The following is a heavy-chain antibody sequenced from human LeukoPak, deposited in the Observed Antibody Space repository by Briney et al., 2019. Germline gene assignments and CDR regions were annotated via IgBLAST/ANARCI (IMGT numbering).Heavy chain of an antibody. CDR3: ARLQYYDILTGYYYYYMDV. D-gene: IGHD3-9*01. J-gene: IGHJ6*03. V-gene: IGHV4-61*05. CDR1: DGSITSSSYY. Sequence: SETLSLTCTVSDGSITSSSYYWAWIRQPPGKGLEWIGYIYYSGSTNYNPSLKSRVTISVDTSKNQFSLKLSSVTAADTAVYYCARLQYYDILTGYYYYYMDVWGKGTTVTVSS. CDR2: IYYSGST.